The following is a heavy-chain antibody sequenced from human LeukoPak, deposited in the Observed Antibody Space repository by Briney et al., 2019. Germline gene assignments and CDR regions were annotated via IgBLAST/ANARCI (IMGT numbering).Heavy chain of an antibody. CDR2: INPNTGST. CDR3: ASQWLVRGDAFDI. V-gene: IGHV1-2*02. D-gene: IGHD6-19*01. J-gene: IGHJ3*02. Sequence: ASVKVSCKASGGTFSSYAISWVRQAPGQGLEWMGWINPNTGSTNYAQKFQGRVTMTRDTSINTAYIDLSRLRSDDTAVYYCASQWLVRGDAFDIWGQGKMVTVSS. CDR1: GGTFSSYA.